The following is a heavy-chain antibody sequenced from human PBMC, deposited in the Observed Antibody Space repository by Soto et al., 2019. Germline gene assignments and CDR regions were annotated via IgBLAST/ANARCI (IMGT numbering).Heavy chain of an antibody. CDR2: IYYSGST. CDR3: ARSRGYGYGVFDY. D-gene: IGHD5-18*01. J-gene: IGHJ4*02. Sequence: TSETLSLTCTVSGGPVSSGSDYWSWIRQPPGKGLECIGYIYYSGSTYYNPSLKSRVTISVDTFKNQFSLKLSSVTAADTAVYYCARSRGYGYGVFDYWGQGALVTVSS. V-gene: IGHV4-61*01. CDR1: GGPVSSGSDY.